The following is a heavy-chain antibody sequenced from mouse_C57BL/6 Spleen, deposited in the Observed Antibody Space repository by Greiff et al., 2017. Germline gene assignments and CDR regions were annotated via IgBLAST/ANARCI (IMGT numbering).Heavy chain of an antibody. V-gene: IGHV1-4*01. CDR2: INPSSGYT. CDR3: ARLLDGYSDGDY. CDR1: GYTFTSYT. J-gene: IGHJ2*01. D-gene: IGHD2-3*01. Sequence: QVQLQQSGAELARPGASVKMSCKASGYTFTSYTMHWVKQRPGQGLEWIGYINPSSGYTKYNQKFKDKATLTADKSSRTAYMQLSSLTSEDSAVYYCARLLDGYSDGDYWGQGTTLTVSS.